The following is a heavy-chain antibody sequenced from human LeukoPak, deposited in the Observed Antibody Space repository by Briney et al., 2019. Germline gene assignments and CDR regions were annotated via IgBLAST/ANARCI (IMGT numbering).Heavy chain of an antibody. Sequence: GGSLRLSCAASGFTVSSNYMSWVRQAPGKGPEWVSAISGSGGSTYYADSVKGRFTISRDNSKNTLYLQMNSLRAEDTAVYYCANQDPTQEYFQHWGQGTLVTVSS. CDR1: GFTVSSNY. J-gene: IGHJ1*01. V-gene: IGHV3-23*01. CDR3: ANQDPTQEYFQH. CDR2: ISGSGGST.